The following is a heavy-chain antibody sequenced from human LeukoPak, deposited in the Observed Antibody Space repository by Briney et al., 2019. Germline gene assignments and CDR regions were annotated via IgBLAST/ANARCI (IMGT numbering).Heavy chain of an antibody. CDR3: ARGSGIVVVPAAIGWFDP. Sequence: PSETLSLTCTVSGYSISSGYYRGWIRQPPGKGLEWIGSIYHSGSTYYNPSLKSRVTISVDTSKNQFSLKLSSVTAADTAVYYCARGSGIVVVPAAIGWFDPWGQGTLVTVSS. J-gene: IGHJ5*02. V-gene: IGHV4-38-2*02. D-gene: IGHD2-2*01. CDR2: IYHSGST. CDR1: GYSISSGYY.